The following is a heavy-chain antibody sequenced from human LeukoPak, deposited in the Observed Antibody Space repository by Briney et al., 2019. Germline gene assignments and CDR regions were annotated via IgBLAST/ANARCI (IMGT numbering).Heavy chain of an antibody. CDR3: AREILRFDI. V-gene: IGHV7-4-1*02. CDR1: GYSFNSQG. CDR2: INTDSGNP. J-gene: IGHJ3*02. Sequence: ASVKVSCKASGYSFNSQGMNWVRQAPGQGLEWMGWINTDSGNPTYAQGFTGRFVFSLDSAVSTAYLQISNLMPEDTAKYYCAREILRFDIWGQGTMVTVSS.